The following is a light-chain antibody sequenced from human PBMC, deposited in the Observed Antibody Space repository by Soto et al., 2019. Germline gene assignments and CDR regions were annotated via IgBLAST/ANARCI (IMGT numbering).Light chain of an antibody. V-gene: IGLV1-36*01. CDR3: AAWDDSLNGYV. CDR1: SSNIGNNA. CDR2: YDD. Sequence: QSVLTQPPSVSEAPRQRVTISCSGSSSNIGNNAVNWYQQLPGKAPKLLIYYDDLLPSGVSDRFSGSKSGTSAPLAISGPQSEDDADYYCAAWDDSLNGYVFGTGRKVSVL. J-gene: IGLJ1*01.